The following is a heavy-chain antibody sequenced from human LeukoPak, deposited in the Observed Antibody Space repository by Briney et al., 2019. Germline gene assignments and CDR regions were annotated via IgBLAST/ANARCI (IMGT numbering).Heavy chain of an antibody. V-gene: IGHV1-18*01. Sequence: ASVKVSCKASGYTFTSYGISWVRQAPGQGLEWMGWISAYNGNTNYAQKLQGRVTMTTDTSTSTAYMELRSLRSDDTAVYYCARDSNCSGGSCYSPYYYYYGMDVWGQGTTVTVFS. CDR1: GYTFTSYG. CDR2: ISAYNGNT. J-gene: IGHJ6*02. D-gene: IGHD2-15*01. CDR3: ARDSNCSGGSCYSPYYYYYGMDV.